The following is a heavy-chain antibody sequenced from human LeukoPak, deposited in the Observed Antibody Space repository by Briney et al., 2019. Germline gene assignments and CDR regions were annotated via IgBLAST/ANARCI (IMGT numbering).Heavy chain of an antibody. CDR3: ARHRTTPWWLDAFDI. D-gene: IGHD1-14*01. J-gene: IGHJ3*02. CDR2: IYTSGST. CDR1: GGSISSYY. Sequence: PSETLSLTCTVSGGSISSYYWSWIRQPAGKGLEWIGRIYTSGSTNYNPSLKSRVTISVGTSKNQFSLKLSSVTAADTAVYYCARHRTTPWWLDAFDIWGQGTMVTVSS. V-gene: IGHV4-4*07.